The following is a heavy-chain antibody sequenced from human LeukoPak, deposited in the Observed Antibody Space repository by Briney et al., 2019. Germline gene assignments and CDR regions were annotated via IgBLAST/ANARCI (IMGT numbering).Heavy chain of an antibody. CDR2: IRSKANSYAT. V-gene: IGHV3-73*01. CDR1: GFTFSGSA. CDR3: IRAALDEYYYYGLDV. Sequence: GGSLRLSCAASGFTFSGSAMHWVRQASGKGLEWVGRIRSKANSYATAYAASVEGRFTISRDDSKNTAYLQMNSLKTEDTAVYYCIRAALDEYYYYGLDVWGQGTTVTVSS. J-gene: IGHJ6*02. D-gene: IGHD6-6*01.